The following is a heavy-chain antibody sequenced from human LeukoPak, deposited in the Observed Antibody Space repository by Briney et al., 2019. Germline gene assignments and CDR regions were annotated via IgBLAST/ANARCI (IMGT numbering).Heavy chain of an antibody. CDR2: IYTSGST. V-gene: IGHV4-61*02. CDR1: GGSISSGSYY. D-gene: IGHD6-13*01. CDR3: ARAENRSSWYSDAFDI. J-gene: IGHJ3*02. Sequence: SETLSLTCTVSGGSISSGSYYWSWIRQPAGKGLEWIGRIYTSGSTNYNPSLKSRVTISVDTSKNQFSLKLSSVTAADTAVYYCARAENRSSWYSDAFDIWGQGTMVTVSS.